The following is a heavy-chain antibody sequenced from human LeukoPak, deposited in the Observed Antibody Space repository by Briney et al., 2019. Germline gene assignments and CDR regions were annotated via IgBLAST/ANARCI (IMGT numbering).Heavy chain of an antibody. CDR3: ERVDSSGYYTFFDY. D-gene: IGHD3-22*01. CDR2: IYNSGSP. J-gene: IGHJ4*02. V-gene: IGHV4-59*11. Sequence: SETLSLTCTVSGGSISSHNWNWIRQPPGKGLEWIGDIYNSGSPNYNPSLKSRVTISVDTSKNQFSLKLSSVTAADTAVYYCERVDSSGYYTFFDYWGQGTLVTVSS. CDR1: GGSISSHN.